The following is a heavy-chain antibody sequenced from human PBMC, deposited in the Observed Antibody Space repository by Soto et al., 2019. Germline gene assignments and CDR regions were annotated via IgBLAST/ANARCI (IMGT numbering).Heavy chain of an antibody. CDR2: ISNSGIS. J-gene: IGHJ4*02. CDR1: GDSVTSVNYF. D-gene: IGHD2-21*01. CDR3: ARGEGNSYYACHFDT. V-gene: IGHV4-61*01. Sequence: SETLSLTCAVSGDSVTSVNYFWTWIRQPPGGGLEWIGYISNSGISKYNPSLKSRVAMSQDTSKNQFSLNRHSVTAADTAVYFCARGEGNSYYACHFDTWGQGALVTVSS.